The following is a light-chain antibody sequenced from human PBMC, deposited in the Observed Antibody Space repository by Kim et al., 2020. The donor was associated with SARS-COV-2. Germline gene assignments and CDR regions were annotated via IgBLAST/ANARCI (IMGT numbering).Light chain of an antibody. CDR2: VAS. CDR3: QQYGSSPYT. Sequence: LPPGERTTLSCRASQSVDSNYLAWFQQKPGQAPRLLIYVASSRATGIPDRFSGSGSETDFTLTISRLEPEDFAVYYCQQYGSSPYTFGQGTKLEIK. CDR1: QSVDSNY. V-gene: IGKV3-20*01. J-gene: IGKJ2*01.